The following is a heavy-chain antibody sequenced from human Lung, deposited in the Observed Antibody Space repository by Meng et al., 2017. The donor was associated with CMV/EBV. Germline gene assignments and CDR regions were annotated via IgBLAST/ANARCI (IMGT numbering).Heavy chain of an antibody. Sequence: VAAQESGPGLVKPSGTLSLICAVSGGSISSSNGWRWVRQPPGKGLEWIGEIYHSGSTNYNPSLKSRVTISVDKSKNQFSLKLSSVTAADTAVYYCASFPPPGKQWLVTDYWGQGTLVTVSS. CDR3: ASFPPPGKQWLVTDY. CDR2: IYHSGST. D-gene: IGHD6-19*01. J-gene: IGHJ4*02. V-gene: IGHV4-4*02. CDR1: GGSISSSNG.